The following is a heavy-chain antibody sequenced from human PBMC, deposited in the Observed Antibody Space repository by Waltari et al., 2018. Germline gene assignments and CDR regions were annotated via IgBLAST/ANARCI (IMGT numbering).Heavy chain of an antibody. CDR1: GYTFTDYY. Sequence: QVQLVQSGAEVKKPGASVKVSCKASGYTFTDYYMHWVRQAHGQGLEWMGRINPNSGGTNYAQKFQGRVTMTRDTSISTAYMELSRLTSDDTAVYYCARDIRCSSTSCFGGGGEDYWGQGTLVTVSS. J-gene: IGHJ4*02. CDR3: ARDIRCSSTSCFGGGGEDY. D-gene: IGHD2-2*01. CDR2: INPNSGGT. V-gene: IGHV1-2*06.